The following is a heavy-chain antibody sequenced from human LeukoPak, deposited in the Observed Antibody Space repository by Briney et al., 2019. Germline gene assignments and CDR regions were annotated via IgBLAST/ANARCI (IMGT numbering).Heavy chain of an antibody. CDR1: GFTFSDYY. V-gene: IGHV3-11*04. CDR2: ISSSGSTI. D-gene: IGHD3-3*01. Sequence: GGSLRLSCAASGFTFSDYYMSWIRQAPGKGLEWVSYISSSGSTIYHADSVKGRFTISRDNAKNSLYLQMNSLRAEDTAVYYCARDQTYDFWSGYYTARADGAFDIWGQGTMVTVSS. CDR3: ARDQTYDFWSGYYTARADGAFDI. J-gene: IGHJ3*02.